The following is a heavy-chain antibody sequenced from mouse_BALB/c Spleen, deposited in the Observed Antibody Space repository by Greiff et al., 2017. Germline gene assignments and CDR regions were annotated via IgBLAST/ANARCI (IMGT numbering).Heavy chain of an antibody. D-gene: IGHD1-2*01. V-gene: IGHV3-2*02. CDR3: ARRGTTAFAY. CDR2: ISYSGST. J-gene: IGHJ3*01. Sequence: EVKLQESGPGLVKPSQSLSLTCTVTGYSITSDYAWNWIRQFPGNKLEWMGYISYSGSTSYNPSLKSRISITRDTSKNQFFLQLNSVTTEDTATYYCARRGTTAFAYWGQGTLVTVSA. CDR1: GYSITSDYA.